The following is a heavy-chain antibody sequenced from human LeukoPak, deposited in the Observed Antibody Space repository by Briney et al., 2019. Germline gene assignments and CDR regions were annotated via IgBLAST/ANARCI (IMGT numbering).Heavy chain of an antibody. CDR1: GFTFSNAW. V-gene: IGHV3-15*01. CDR2: IKSKTDGGTT. J-gene: IGHJ4*02. Sequence: GGSLRLSCAASGFTFSNAWMSWVRDAPGKGLEWVVRIKSKTDGGTTDYAAPVKGRFTISRDDSKNTLYLQMISLKTEDTAVYYCTTGAAAGTNYWGQGTLVTVSS. CDR3: TTGAAAGTNY. D-gene: IGHD6-13*01.